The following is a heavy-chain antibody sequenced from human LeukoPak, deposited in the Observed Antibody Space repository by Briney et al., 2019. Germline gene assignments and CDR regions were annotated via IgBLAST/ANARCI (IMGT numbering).Heavy chain of an antibody. CDR3: ARKTVVPVGFAY. CDR1: GYSISSSYY. Sequence: SETLSLTCNVSGYSISSSYYWAWFRQPPGKGLEWIGSIHAVGSLSFNPSLRSRVTISKDTSKNQFSLKVTSVTAADTAVYYCARKTVVPVGFAYWGQRTLVTVSS. V-gene: IGHV4-38-2*02. D-gene: IGHD2-15*01. J-gene: IGHJ4*02. CDR2: IHAVGSL.